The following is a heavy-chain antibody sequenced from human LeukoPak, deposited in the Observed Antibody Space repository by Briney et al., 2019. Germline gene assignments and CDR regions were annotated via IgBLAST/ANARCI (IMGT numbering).Heavy chain of an antibody. CDR1: GFTFSNAW. D-gene: IGHD4-23*01. CDR2: IKSKTDGGTT. J-gene: IGHJ4*02. Sequence: GGSLRLSCAASGFTFSNAWMSWVRQAPGKGLEWVGRIKSKTDGGTTDYAAPVKGRFTISRDNSKNTLYLQMNSLRAEDTAVYYCARARNYGGNSPLDYWGQGTLVTVSS. V-gene: IGHV3-15*01. CDR3: ARARNYGGNSPLDY.